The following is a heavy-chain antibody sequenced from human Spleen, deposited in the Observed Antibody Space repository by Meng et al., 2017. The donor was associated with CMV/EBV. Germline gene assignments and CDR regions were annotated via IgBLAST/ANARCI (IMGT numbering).Heavy chain of an antibody. CDR2: ITRSSGTI. CDR3: ARDFKYSYGYVDSFYYYGMDV. Sequence: GESLKISCAASRFTVSDYYMSWIRQAPGKGLEWISFITRSSGTIYYADSVKGRFTLSRDDAKNSLYLQMNSLRAEDTALYYCARDFKYSYGYVDSFYYYGMDVWGQGTTVTVSS. V-gene: IGHV3-11*04. J-gene: IGHJ6*02. D-gene: IGHD5-18*01. CDR1: RFTVSDYY.